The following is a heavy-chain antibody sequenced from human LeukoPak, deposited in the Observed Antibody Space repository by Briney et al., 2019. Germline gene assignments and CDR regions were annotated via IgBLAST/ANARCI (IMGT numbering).Heavy chain of an antibody. D-gene: IGHD4-17*01. CDR3: AREDYGTGKFDY. J-gene: IGHJ4*02. Sequence: PGGSLRLSCAASGFTFSRYTMHWARQAPGKGLEYVSGISSKGGSTYYASSVKGRFTISRDNSKNTLYLQTGSLRAEDMAVYYCAREDYGTGKFDYWGQGTLVIVSS. CDR2: ISSKGGST. V-gene: IGHV3-64*01. CDR1: GFTFSRYT.